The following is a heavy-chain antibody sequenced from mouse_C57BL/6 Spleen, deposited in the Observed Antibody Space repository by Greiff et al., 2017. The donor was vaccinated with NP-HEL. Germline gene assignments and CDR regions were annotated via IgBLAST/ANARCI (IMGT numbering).Heavy chain of an antibody. CDR2: IYPGDGDT. J-gene: IGHJ2*01. Sequence: VQLQQSGPELVKPGASVKISCKASGYAFSSSWMNWVKQRPGKGLEWIGRIYPGDGDTNYNGKFKGKATLTADKSSSTAYMQLSSLTSEDSAVYFCARREYDYDYFDYWGQGTTLTVSS. V-gene: IGHV1-82*01. D-gene: IGHD2-4*01. CDR3: ARREYDYDYFDY. CDR1: GYAFSSSW.